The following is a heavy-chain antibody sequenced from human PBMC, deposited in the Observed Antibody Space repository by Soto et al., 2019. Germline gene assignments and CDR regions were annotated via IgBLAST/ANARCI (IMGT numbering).Heavy chain of an antibody. V-gene: IGHV4-30-4*01. CDR1: GGSISSGDYY. D-gene: IGHD1-1*01. CDR2: IYYSGST. CDR3: ARRNGTTPPHWFDP. Sequence: PSETLSLTCTVSGGSISSGDYYWSWIRQPPGKGLEWIGYIYYSGSTYYNPSLKSRVTISVDTSKNQFSLKLSSVTAADTAVYYCARRNGTTPPHWFDPWGQGTLVTVSS. J-gene: IGHJ5*02.